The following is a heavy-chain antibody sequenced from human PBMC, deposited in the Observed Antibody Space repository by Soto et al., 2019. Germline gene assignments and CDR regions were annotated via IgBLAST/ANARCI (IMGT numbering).Heavy chain of an antibody. V-gene: IGHV1-2*04. D-gene: IGHD2-15*01. J-gene: IGHJ3*02. CDR1: GYTFTGYY. Sequence: VASVKVSCKASGYTFTGYYMHWVRQAPGQGLEWMGWINPNSGGTNYAQKFQGWVTMTRDTSISTAYMELSRLRSDDTAVYYCARERGYCSGGSCRRADAFDIWGQGTMVTVSS. CDR3: ARERGYCSGGSCRRADAFDI. CDR2: INPNSGGT.